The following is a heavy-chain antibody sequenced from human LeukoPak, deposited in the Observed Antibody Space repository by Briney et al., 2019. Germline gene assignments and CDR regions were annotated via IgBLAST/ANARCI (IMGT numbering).Heavy chain of an antibody. CDR2: IWYDGSNQ. CDR1: GFTFSNYD. V-gene: IGHV3-33*06. J-gene: IGHJ4*02. D-gene: IGHD2-21*02. CDR3: AKDRLPVKRDFDF. Sequence: GRSLRLSCAASGFTFSNYDMHWVRQAPGKGPEWVAIIWYDGSNQKYADSVKGRFTISRDNSKNTLYLEMNSLRAEDTAVYYCAKDRLPVKRDFDFWGQGTQVTVSS.